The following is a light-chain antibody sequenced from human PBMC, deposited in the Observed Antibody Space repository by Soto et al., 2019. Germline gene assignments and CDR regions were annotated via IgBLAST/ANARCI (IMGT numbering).Light chain of an antibody. CDR3: LLYYGGSQLM. CDR2: TTN. V-gene: IGLV7-43*01. CDR1: TGAVTSGHY. Sequence: QAVVTQEPSLTESPGGTVTLTCASSTGAVTSGHYASWFQQKPGQAPRTLIYTTNSRHSWTPARFSGSLLGGKAALTLSAVQPEDEAEYYCLLYYGGSQLMFGGGTKVTVL. J-gene: IGLJ3*02.